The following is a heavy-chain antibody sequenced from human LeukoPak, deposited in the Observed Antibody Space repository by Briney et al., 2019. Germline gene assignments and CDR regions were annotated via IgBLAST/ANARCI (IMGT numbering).Heavy chain of an antibody. CDR1: GFTFSSYT. CDR3: AELGITMIGGV. CDR2: ITSSSSYI. J-gene: IGHJ6*04. V-gene: IGHV3-21*01. Sequence: GGSLRLSCAASGFTFSSYTMNWVRQAPGKGLEWVSSITSSSSYIYYADSVKGRFTISRDNAKNSLYLQMNTLRAEDTAVYYCAELGITMIGGVWGKGTTVTISS. D-gene: IGHD3-10*02.